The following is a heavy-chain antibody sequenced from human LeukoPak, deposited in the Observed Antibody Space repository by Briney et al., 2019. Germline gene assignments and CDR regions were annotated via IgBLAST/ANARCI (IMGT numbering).Heavy chain of an antibody. CDR1: GFTFSNYG. J-gene: IGHJ4*02. Sequence: GGSLRLSCAASGFTFSNYGMHWVRQAPGKGLEWVAVIWHDGSNKYYADSVKGRFTISRDNSKNTLYLQMNSLRAEDTAVYYCANNFDYWGQGTLVTVSS. V-gene: IGHV3-33*06. CDR3: ANNFDY. CDR2: IWHDGSNK.